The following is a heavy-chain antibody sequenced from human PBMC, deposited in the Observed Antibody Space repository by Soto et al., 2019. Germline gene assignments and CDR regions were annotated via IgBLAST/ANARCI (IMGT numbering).Heavy chain of an antibody. V-gene: IGHV1-69*01. J-gene: IGHJ4*02. CDR1: GGTITDYL. CDR2: IIPVSGTT. CDR3: ARGGLTTVTLDY. Sequence: VQLVQSGAEVKKPGSSLKVSCSISGGTITDYLISWLRQAPGQGLEWMGGIIPVSGTTYFAQKFQDRVTITADDSTKTAYMELSSLRSEDTAVYYCARGGLTTVTLDYLGQGTLVTVSS. D-gene: IGHD4-17*01.